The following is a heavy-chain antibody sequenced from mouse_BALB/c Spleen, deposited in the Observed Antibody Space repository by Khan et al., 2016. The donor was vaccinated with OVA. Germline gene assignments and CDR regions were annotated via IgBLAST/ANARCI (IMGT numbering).Heavy chain of an antibody. J-gene: IGHJ1*01. CDR3: ARGSSWYFDV. D-gene: IGHD1-1*01. CDR1: GYTFTDYN. Sequence: EVQLQQSGPEVVKPGASVKISCKASGYTFTDYNMHWVKQSHGKSLEWIGYIYPYNGGTVYSQRFGNKATLTVDTSSSTAYMELRSLTSEDSAVYYCARGSSWYFDVWGAGITVTVSS. V-gene: IGHV1S29*02. CDR2: IYPYNGGT.